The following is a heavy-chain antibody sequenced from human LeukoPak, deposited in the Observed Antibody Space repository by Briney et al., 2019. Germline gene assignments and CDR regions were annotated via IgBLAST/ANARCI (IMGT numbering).Heavy chain of an antibody. CDR3: AKISHDYGDSADY. V-gene: IGHV3-21*01. CDR1: GFTFSSYS. CDR2: ISTSSYDI. D-gene: IGHD4-17*01. Sequence: GGSLRLSCAASGFTFSSYSMNWVRQAPGKGLEWVSSISTSSYDIYYGGSVKGRFTISRDNAKNSLYLQMNSLRAEDTAMYYCAKISHDYGDSADYWGQGTLVTVSS. J-gene: IGHJ4*02.